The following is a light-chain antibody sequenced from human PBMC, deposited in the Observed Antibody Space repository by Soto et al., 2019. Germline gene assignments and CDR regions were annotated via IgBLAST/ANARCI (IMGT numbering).Light chain of an antibody. Sequence: EILMTQSPVTLSVSPGERATLSCRASQSVSSNLAWYQQKPGQAPRLLIYDASNRATGIPARFSGSGSGTDFTLTISRLEPEDFAVYYCQQYGSSGTFGQGTKVDIK. CDR2: DAS. CDR1: QSVSSN. CDR3: QQYGSSGT. J-gene: IGKJ1*01. V-gene: IGKV3-20*01.